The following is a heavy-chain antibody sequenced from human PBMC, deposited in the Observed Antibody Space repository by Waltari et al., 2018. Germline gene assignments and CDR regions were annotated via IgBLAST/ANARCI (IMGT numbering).Heavy chain of an antibody. D-gene: IGHD1-26*01. CDR2: ISSSGSTI. CDR1: GFHVRQYE. CDR3: ASRWDLYYYYGMDV. J-gene: IGHJ6*02. Sequence: EVQLVESGGGLVQPGGSLRLSCDASGFHVRQYEINWVRQAPGKGLVWVAYISSSGSTIYYADSVKCRFTIARDNAKNSLYLQMNSLRAEDTAVYYCASRWDLYYYYGMDVWGQGTTVTVSS. V-gene: IGHV3-48*03.